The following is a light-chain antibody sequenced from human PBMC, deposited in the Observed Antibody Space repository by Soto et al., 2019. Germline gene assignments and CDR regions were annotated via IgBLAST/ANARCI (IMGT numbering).Light chain of an antibody. V-gene: IGLV1-51*01. CDR2: DNN. Sequence: QSVLTQPPSVSAAPGQKVTISCSGSSTNIGNNYVSWYQQLPGTAPNLLIYDNNKRPSGIPDRFFDSKSGTSATLGITGLQTGDEADYYCGTWDSSLSAYVFGTGTKLTVL. J-gene: IGLJ1*01. CDR3: GTWDSSLSAYV. CDR1: STNIGNNY.